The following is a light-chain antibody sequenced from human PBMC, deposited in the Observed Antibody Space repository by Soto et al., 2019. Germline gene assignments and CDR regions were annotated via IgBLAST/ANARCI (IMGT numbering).Light chain of an antibody. V-gene: IGLV2-14*01. CDR3: SSYTLSSTLNYV. CDR2: EVS. J-gene: IGLJ1*01. Sequence: QSVLTQPDSVSGSPGQSITISCTGTSSDVGGYNYVSWYQQHPGKAPKLMIYEVSYRPSVVSNRFSGSKSGNTASLTISGLQADDEADYYCSSYTLSSTLNYVFGTVTKVTVL. CDR1: SSDVGGYNY.